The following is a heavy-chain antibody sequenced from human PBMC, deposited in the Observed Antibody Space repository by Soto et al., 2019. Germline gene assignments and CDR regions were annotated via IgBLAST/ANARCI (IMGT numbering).Heavy chain of an antibody. V-gene: IGHV4-31*03. J-gene: IGHJ5*02. CDR3: ARSGVTGIVIPSHWFDP. CDR1: GDSIGGVGY. CDR2: ISSSGST. D-gene: IGHD2-21*02. Sequence: LSLTCTVSGDSIGGVGYCSWIRQFPGRGLEWIGCISSSGSTYYNPALNNRISLSLDTSQNQFSLKLLSVTAADTAIYYCARSGVTGIVIPSHWFDPWVQGTLVTVSA.